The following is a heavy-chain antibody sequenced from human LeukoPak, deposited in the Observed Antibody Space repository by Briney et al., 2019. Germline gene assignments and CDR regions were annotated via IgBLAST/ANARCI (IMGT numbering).Heavy chain of an antibody. V-gene: IGHV4-31*03. Sequence: SETLSLTCTVSGGSISSGGYYWSWIRQHPGKGLEWIGYIYYSGSTSYNPSLKSRVTISVDTSKNQFSLKLSSVTAADTAVYYCARGTPRRVYYYDSSGYRDLNWFDPWGQGTLVTVSS. D-gene: IGHD3-22*01. CDR2: IYYSGST. J-gene: IGHJ5*02. CDR3: ARGTPRRVYYYDSSGYRDLNWFDP. CDR1: GGSISSGGYY.